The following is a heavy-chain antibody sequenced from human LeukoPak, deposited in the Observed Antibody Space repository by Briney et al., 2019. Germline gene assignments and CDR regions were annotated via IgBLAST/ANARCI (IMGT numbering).Heavy chain of an antibody. V-gene: IGHV1-18*04. CDR1: GYTFASYG. CDR3: ARRAGGVLNPLFDY. CDR2: ISAYNGNT. J-gene: IGHJ4*02. Sequence: ASVKVSCKASGYTFASYGISWVRQAPGHRFEWMGWISAYNGNTNYAQKFQGRVTMTTETYTRTAYMEVRSLRADDTAVYYCARRAGGVLNPLFDYWGQGTLVSVSS. D-gene: IGHD4-23*01.